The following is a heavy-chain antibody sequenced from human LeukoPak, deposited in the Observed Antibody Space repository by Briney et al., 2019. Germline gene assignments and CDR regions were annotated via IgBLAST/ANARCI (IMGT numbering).Heavy chain of an antibody. Sequence: PSETLSLTCAVYGGSFSGYYWSWIRQPPGKGLEWIGEINDIGNTNYAPSLRSRVTISVDTSKNQFSLSLTSATAADTAVYFCARLGSVGYYNYQYMDIWGNGTTVTVSS. CDR1: GGSFSGYY. J-gene: IGHJ6*03. CDR2: INDIGNT. CDR3: ARLGSVGYYNYQYMDI. D-gene: IGHD3-10*01. V-gene: IGHV4-34*01.